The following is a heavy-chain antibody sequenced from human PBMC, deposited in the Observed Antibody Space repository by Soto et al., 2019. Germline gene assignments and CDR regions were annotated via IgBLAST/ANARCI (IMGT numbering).Heavy chain of an antibody. CDR2: ISYDGSNK. Sequence: ESGGGVVQPGRSLRLSCAASGFTFSSYGMHWVRQAPGKGLEWVAVISYDGSNKYYADSVKGRFTISRDNSKNTLYLQMNSLRAEDTAVYYCANSWNYDYWGQGTLVTVSS. V-gene: IGHV3-30*18. CDR3: ANSWNYDY. J-gene: IGHJ4*02. CDR1: GFTFSSYG. D-gene: IGHD1-7*01.